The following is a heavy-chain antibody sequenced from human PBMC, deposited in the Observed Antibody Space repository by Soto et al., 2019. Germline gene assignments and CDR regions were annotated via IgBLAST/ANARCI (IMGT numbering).Heavy chain of an antibody. D-gene: IGHD2-2*02. J-gene: IGHJ4*02. Sequence: GGSLRLSCAASGFTFGSYAMSWVRQAPGKGLEWVSGISGSGGSTYYADSVKGRSTISRDNSKNTLYLQMNSLRAEDTAVYYCATYDCSSTSCYINYWGQGTLVTVSS. CDR1: GFTFGSYA. V-gene: IGHV3-23*01. CDR3: ATYDCSSTSCYINY. CDR2: ISGSGGST.